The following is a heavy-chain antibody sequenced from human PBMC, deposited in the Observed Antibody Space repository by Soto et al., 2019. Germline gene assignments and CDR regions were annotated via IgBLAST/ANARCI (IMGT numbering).Heavy chain of an antibody. J-gene: IGHJ4*02. D-gene: IGHD3-10*01. CDR3: VKTFASGSYYNGYHY. Sequence: GGSLRLSCSASGFTFSSFAMHWVRQAPGKGLEYVSAISDYGGNTYYADSVKGRFTIFRDDSKNTLYLQMSSLRAEDTAVYYCVKTFASGSYYNGYHYWGQGTLVTVSS. CDR1: GFTFSSFA. CDR2: ISDYGGNT. V-gene: IGHV3-64D*06.